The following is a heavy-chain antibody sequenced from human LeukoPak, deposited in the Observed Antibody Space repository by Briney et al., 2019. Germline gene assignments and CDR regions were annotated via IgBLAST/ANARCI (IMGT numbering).Heavy chain of an antibody. CDR3: ARWGIDSSGYYLIDY. J-gene: IGHJ4*02. Sequence: ASVNVSCTASGYTFTIYAMHWVRQAPGQRLEWMGWINAGNGNTKYSQKFQGRVTITRDTSASTAYMELSSLRSEDTAVYYCARWGIDSSGYYLIDYWGQGTLVTVSS. V-gene: IGHV1-3*01. CDR1: GYTFTIYA. D-gene: IGHD3-22*01. CDR2: INAGNGNT.